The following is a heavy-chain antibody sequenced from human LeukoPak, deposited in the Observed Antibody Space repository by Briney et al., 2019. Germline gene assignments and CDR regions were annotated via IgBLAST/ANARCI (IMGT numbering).Heavy chain of an antibody. CDR1: RYTFTGYY. CDR3: ARGLTIFGVVRPDAFDI. CDR2: INPNSGGT. V-gene: IGHV1-2*06. Sequence: GASVKVSCKAYRYTFTGYYMHWVRQAPGQGLEWIGRINPNSGGTNYAQKFQGRVTMTRDTSISTAYMELSRLRSDDTAVYYCARGLTIFGVVRPDAFDIWGQGTMVTVSS. J-gene: IGHJ3*02. D-gene: IGHD3-3*01.